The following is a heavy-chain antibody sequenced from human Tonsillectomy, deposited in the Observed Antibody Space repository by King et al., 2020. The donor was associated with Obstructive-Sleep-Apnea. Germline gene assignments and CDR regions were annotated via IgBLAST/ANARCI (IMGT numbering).Heavy chain of an antibody. CDR2: IYYTGST. V-gene: IGHV4-59*01. J-gene: IGHJ5*02. CDR1: GDSISTYY. D-gene: IGHD3-10*01. CDR3: VREYGFGDGDWFDP. Sequence: VQLQESGPGLVKPSETLSLTCTVSGDSISTYYWSWIRQPPGKGLEWIGYIYYTGSTSYNPSLKSRVTISVDTSKNQFSLRLTSVTAADTAVYYCVREYGFGDGDWFDPWGQGILGTVSS.